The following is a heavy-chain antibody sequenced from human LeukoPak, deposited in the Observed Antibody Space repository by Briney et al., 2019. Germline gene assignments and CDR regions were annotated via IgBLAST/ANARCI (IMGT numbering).Heavy chain of an antibody. CDR3: TREDSSALQDY. Sequence: ASVTVSCKASGYTFTSYDINWVRQAPGQGLEWMGWMNPNSGNTGYAQKFQGRVTITRNTSISTAYMELSSLRSEDTAVYYCTREDSSALQDYWGQGTLVTVSS. V-gene: IGHV1-8*03. CDR2: MNPNSGNT. D-gene: IGHD3-22*01. J-gene: IGHJ4*02. CDR1: GYTFTSYD.